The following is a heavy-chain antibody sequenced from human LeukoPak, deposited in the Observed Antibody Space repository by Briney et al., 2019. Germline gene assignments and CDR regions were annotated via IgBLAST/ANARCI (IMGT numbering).Heavy chain of an antibody. CDR3: ARDRRPSSYIGMDV. CDR1: GFTFSDHY. V-gene: IGHV3-11*01. CDR2: ISESGTTI. Sequence: GGSLRLSCAASGFTFSDHYMSWVRQAPGKGLEWISCISESGTTIFYADSVKGRFTISRDNAENSLSLQMNSLTAEDTAIYYCARDRRPSSYIGMDVWGQGTTVTVSS. J-gene: IGHJ6*02.